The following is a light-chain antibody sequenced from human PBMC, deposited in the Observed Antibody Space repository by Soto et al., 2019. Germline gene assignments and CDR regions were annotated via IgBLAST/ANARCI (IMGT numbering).Light chain of an antibody. Sequence: VLTQPPSASGTPGQRVTISCSGGNSNIGSNTVNWYQQLPGTAPKLLIYSNNQRPSGVPDRFSGSKSGTSASLAISGLQSEDEADYYCAAWDDSLNGVVFGGGTKVTVL. V-gene: IGLV1-44*01. CDR1: NSNIGSNT. J-gene: IGLJ2*01. CDR2: SNN. CDR3: AAWDDSLNGVV.